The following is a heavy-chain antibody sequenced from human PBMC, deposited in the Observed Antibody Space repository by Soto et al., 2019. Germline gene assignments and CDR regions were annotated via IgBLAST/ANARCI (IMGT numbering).Heavy chain of an antibody. D-gene: IGHD7-27*01. CDR2: IWYDGSRQ. V-gene: IGHV3-33*01. CDR1: GFIFSNYG. CDR3: AGDVNWGSWHFDL. Sequence: QEQLVESGGGVVQPGRSLRLSCAASGFIFSNYGIHWVRQAPGKGLEWVAFIWYDGSRQYYAASVKGRFTVSRDKKTVLTEMNRLGADDTALYYCAGDVNWGSWHFDLWGRGALVAVSS. J-gene: IGHJ2*01.